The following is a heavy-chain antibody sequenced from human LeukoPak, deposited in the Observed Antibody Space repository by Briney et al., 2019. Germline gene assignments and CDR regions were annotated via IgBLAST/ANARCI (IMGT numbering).Heavy chain of an antibody. CDR1: GFTFSTFP. V-gene: IGHV3-21*01. J-gene: IGHJ4*02. CDR3: ARGREVGATPAYCFDY. Sequence: GGSLRLSCAASGFTFSTFPMNWVRQAPGKGLEWVSSISSGSGYIYYADSVKGRFTISRDNAKNSLYLQMNSLRAEDTAVYYCARGREVGATPAYCFDYWGQGTLVTVSS. D-gene: IGHD1-26*01. CDR2: ISSGSGYI.